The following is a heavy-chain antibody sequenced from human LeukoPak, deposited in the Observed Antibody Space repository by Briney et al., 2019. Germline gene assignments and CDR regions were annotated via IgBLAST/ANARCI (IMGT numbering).Heavy chain of an antibody. J-gene: IGHJ4*02. D-gene: IGHD1-26*01. CDR2: FYVGGNT. Sequence: GGSLRLSCTVSGFTVSDNYMCWVRQAPGKGLEWVSAFYVGGNTFYADSVKGRFTISRDNSKNTLYLQLNSLRAEDTAVYYCAKPTIVGATGDYWGQGTLVTVSS. V-gene: IGHV3-53*01. CDR1: GFTVSDNY. CDR3: AKPTIVGATGDY.